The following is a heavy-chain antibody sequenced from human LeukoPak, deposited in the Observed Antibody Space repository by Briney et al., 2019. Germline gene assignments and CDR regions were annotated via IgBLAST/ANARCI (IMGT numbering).Heavy chain of an antibody. CDR2: INPNSGGT. V-gene: IGHV1-2*02. Sequence: ASVKVSCKASGYTFTGYYMHWVRQAPGQGLEWMGWINPNSGGTNYAQKFQGRVTMTRDTSISTAYMELSRLRSDDTAVYYCARDPPYYGSGSYYTELPNFDYWGQGTLVTVSS. CDR3: ARDPPYYGSGSYYTELPNFDY. D-gene: IGHD3-10*01. CDR1: GYTFTGYY. J-gene: IGHJ4*02.